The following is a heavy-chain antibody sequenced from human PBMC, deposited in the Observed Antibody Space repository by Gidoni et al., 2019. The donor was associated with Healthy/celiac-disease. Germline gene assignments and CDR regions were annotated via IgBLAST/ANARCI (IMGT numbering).Heavy chain of an antibody. J-gene: IGHJ6*02. CDR1: GYSISSGYY. Sequence: QVQLQESGPGLVKPSETLSLTCAVSGYSISSGYYWGWIRQPPGKGLEWIGSIYHSGSTYYNPSLKSRVTISVDTSKNQFSLKLSSVPAADTAVYYCARLNDFWGYYYYGMDVWGQGTTVTVSS. D-gene: IGHD3-3*01. CDR3: ARLNDFWGYYYYGMDV. CDR2: IYHSGST. V-gene: IGHV4-38-2*01.